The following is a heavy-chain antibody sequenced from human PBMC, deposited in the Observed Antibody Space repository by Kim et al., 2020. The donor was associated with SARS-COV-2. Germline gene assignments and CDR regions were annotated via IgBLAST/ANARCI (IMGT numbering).Heavy chain of an antibody. J-gene: IGHJ6*02. CDR1: GYTFTNYW. V-gene: IGHV5-51*01. Sequence: GESLKISCKGSGYTFTNYWIAWVRQMPGKGLEWMGIVYPRDTESRYSPSFQGQVTISADNSISTAFLQWSSLKASDTAIYYCARHDVWEPGTSYGMDVWGQGTTVTVSS. CDR3: ARHDVWEPGTSYGMDV. CDR2: VYPRDTES. D-gene: IGHD1-26*01.